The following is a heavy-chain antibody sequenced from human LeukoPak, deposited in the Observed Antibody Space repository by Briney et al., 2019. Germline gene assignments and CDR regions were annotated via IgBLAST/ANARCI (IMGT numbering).Heavy chain of an antibody. CDR3: AREMPMDTAMVGVDY. CDR2: ISSSGSTI. D-gene: IGHD5-18*01. Sequence: GGSLRLSCAASGFTFSDYYMSWIRQAPGKGLEWVSYISSSGSTIYYADSVKGRFTISRDNAKNSLYLQMNSLRAEDTAVYYCAREMPMDTAMVGVDYWGQGTLVTVSS. J-gene: IGHJ4*02. CDR1: GFTFSDYY. V-gene: IGHV3-11*01.